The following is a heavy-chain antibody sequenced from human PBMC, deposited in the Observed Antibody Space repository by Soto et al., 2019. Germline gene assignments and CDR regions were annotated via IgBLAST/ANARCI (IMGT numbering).Heavy chain of an antibody. J-gene: IGHJ4*02. CDR1: GVSISSGGYY. CDR2: IDYSGST. Sequence: SETLSLTCTVSGVSISSGGYYWSWIRQPPGKGLEWIGYIDYSGSTYYNPSLKSRVTISIHTSKNQFSLKLSSMTAADTAVYYCARELTGYRYGPGEVYWGQGTLVTVSS. CDR3: ARELTGYRYGPGEVY. D-gene: IGHD5-18*01. V-gene: IGHV4-30-4*01.